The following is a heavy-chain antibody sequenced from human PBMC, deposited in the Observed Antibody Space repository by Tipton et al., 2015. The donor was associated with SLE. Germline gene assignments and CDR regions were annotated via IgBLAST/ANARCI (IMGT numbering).Heavy chain of an antibody. CDR3: ARCDTGFDY. J-gene: IGHJ4*02. D-gene: IGHD2-21*02. V-gene: IGHV4-39*07. CDR1: GSSLTGSY. Sequence: PGLVKPSETLSLTCTVSGSSLTGSYWSWIRQPPGKGLEWIGSIYYSGSTYYNPSLKSRVTISVDTSKNQFSLKLSSVTAADTAVYYCARCDTGFDYWGQGTLVTVSS. CDR2: IYYSGST.